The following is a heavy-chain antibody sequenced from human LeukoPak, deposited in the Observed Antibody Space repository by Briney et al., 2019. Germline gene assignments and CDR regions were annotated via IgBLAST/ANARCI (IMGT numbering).Heavy chain of an antibody. V-gene: IGHV1-18*01. CDR3: ARDWGSIKVITDY. CDR1: GYTFTSYG. J-gene: IGHJ4*02. D-gene: IGHD3-16*01. Sequence: ASVTVSCKASGYTFTSYGISWVRQAPGQGLEWMGWISTYNDNTNYAQKYQGRATMTTDTSTSTAYMELRSLRSDDTAVYYCARDWGSIKVITDYWGQGTLVTVSS. CDR2: ISTYNDNT.